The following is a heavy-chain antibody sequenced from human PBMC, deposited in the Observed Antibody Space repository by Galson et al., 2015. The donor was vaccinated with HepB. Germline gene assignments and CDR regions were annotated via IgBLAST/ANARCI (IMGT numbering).Heavy chain of an antibody. J-gene: IGHJ4*02. CDR1: GYTFTSYG. Sequence: SVKVSCKASGYTFTSYGISWVRQAPGQGLEWVGIINPSGGSTSYAQKLQGRVTMTRDTSTSTVYMELSSLRSEDTAVYYCARDSRSSWYFDYWGQGTLVTVSS. V-gene: IGHV1-46*04. CDR2: INPSGGST. D-gene: IGHD6-13*01. CDR3: ARDSRSSWYFDY.